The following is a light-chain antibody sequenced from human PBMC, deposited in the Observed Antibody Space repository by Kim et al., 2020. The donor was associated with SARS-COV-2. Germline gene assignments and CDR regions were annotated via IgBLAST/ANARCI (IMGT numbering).Light chain of an antibody. V-gene: IGKV1-27*01. J-gene: IGKJ4*01. CDR3: QRYSSVPFT. CDR2: SSS. Sequence: GERGGMAGGGGRGVGKCVGGYQQKSGKPPRLLIHSSSALHSGVPSRFSGSGSGTDFTLTIRSLQPEDIGTYYCQRYSSVPFTFGGGTKLEI. CDR1: RGVGKC.